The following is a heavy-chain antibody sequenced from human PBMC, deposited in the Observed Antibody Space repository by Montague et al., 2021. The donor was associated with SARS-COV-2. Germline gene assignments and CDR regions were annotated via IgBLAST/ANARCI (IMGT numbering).Heavy chain of an antibody. J-gene: IGHJ6*02. D-gene: IGHD3-3*01. V-gene: IGHV3-21*01. CDR3: ARGVGITIFGDLSLEGDYYYSMDV. CDR1: GFTFSSYS. CDR2: ISSSSSYI. Sequence: SLRLSCAASGFTFSSYSMNWVRQAPGKGLEWVSSISSSSSYIYYADSVKGRFTISRDNAKNTLDLQMNSLRVEDTAVYYCARGVGITIFGDLSLEGDYYYSMDVWGQGTAVTVSS.